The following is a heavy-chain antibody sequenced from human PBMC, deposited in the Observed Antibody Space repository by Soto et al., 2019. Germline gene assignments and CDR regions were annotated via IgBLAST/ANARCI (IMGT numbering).Heavy chain of an antibody. CDR3: ARDGYSTSSDWPWFDP. CDR1: GFTFSVYT. J-gene: IGHJ5*02. V-gene: IGHV3-48*02. CDR2: ITSSGTTI. D-gene: IGHD6-6*01. Sequence: EAQLVESGGGLVQPGGSLRLSCAASGFTFSVYTMHWVRQSPGKGLEWISSITSSGTTISYADSVKGRFTISRDNTNSSLVLQMDTLRDEDTAFYYCARDGYSTSSDWPWFDPWGQGTLVTVSS.